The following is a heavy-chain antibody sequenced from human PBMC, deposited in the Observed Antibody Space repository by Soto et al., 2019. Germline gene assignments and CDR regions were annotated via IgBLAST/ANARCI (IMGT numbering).Heavy chain of an antibody. CDR3: ARGGSVSGLSGYDFKGYGVHEYTMDV. Sequence: QVQLVQSGAEVKKAGASVKVSCKASGYTFTGYYMHWVRQAPGQGLEWMGWINPNSGGTNYAQKFQGWVTMTRDTSISTAYMELSRLRSDDTALYYCARGGSVSGLSGYDFKGYGVHEYTMDVWGHGTTVTGSS. J-gene: IGHJ6*02. CDR2: INPNSGGT. CDR1: GYTFTGYY. D-gene: IGHD5-12*01. V-gene: IGHV1-2*04.